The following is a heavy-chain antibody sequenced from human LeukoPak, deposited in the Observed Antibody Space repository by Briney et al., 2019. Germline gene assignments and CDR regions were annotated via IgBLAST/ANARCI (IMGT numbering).Heavy chain of an antibody. CDR2: IKSKTDGGTT. J-gene: IGHJ4*02. CDR3: TTAPMSIAAEAGEDY. CDR1: GFTFGDYA. Sequence: GGSLRLSCTASGFTFGDYAMNWVRQAPGKGLEWVGRIKSKTDGGTTDYAAPVKGRFTISRDDSKNTLYLQMNSLKTEDTAVYYCTTAPMSIAAEAGEDYWGQGTLVTVSS. V-gene: IGHV3-15*07. D-gene: IGHD6-13*01.